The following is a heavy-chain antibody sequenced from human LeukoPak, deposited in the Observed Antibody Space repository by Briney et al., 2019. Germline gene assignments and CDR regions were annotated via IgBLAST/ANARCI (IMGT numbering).Heavy chain of an antibody. V-gene: IGHV3-30*18. CDR2: ISYDGSNK. J-gene: IGHJ6*04. D-gene: IGHD6-19*01. CDR1: GFTFSSYG. Sequence: GGSLRLSCAASGFTFSSYGMHWVRQAPGKGLEWVAVISYDGSNKYYADSVKGRFTISRDNSKNTLYLQMNSLRAEDTAVYYCAKDHIAVAGSAEFGMDVWGKGTTVTVSS. CDR3: AKDHIAVAGSAEFGMDV.